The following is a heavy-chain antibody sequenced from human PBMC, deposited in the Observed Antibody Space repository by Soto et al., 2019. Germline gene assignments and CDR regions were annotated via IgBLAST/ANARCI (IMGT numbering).Heavy chain of an antibody. J-gene: IGHJ4*02. V-gene: IGHV1-24*01. CDR3: ATKGAYYDSSGYYAIDY. Sequence: ASVKVSCKVSGYTLTELSMHWVRQAPGKGLEWMGGFDPEDGETIYAQKFQGRVTMTEDTSTDTAYMELSSLRSEDTAVYYYATKGAYYDSSGYYAIDYWGQGTLVTVSS. CDR2: FDPEDGET. CDR1: GYTLTELS. D-gene: IGHD3-22*01.